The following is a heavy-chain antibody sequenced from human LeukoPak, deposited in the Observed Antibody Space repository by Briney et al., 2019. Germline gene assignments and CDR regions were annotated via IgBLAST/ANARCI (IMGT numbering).Heavy chain of an antibody. D-gene: IGHD3-16*01. CDR2: INPNSGGT. Sequence: ASVKVSCKASGYTFTGYYMHWVRQAPGQGLEWMGWINPNSGGTNYAQKFQGRVTMTRDTSISTAYMELSSLRSEDTAVYYCARGFGFANYYYGMDVWGQGTTVTVSS. V-gene: IGHV1-2*02. CDR3: ARGFGFANYYYGMDV. CDR1: GYTFTGYY. J-gene: IGHJ6*02.